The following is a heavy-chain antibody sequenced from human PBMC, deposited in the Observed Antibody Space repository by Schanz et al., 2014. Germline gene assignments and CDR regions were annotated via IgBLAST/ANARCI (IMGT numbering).Heavy chain of an antibody. Sequence: QVQLVQSGAEVKKPGASVKVSCKASGYTFTSYGISWVRQAPGQGLEWMGWISAYNGNTKYPQKLQGRVTITRDTSASTAYMELRSLRSDDTAVYYCAKAEYDILTDSYSRLDPWGQGTLVTVSS. J-gene: IGHJ5*02. CDR1: GYTFTSYG. D-gene: IGHD3-9*01. V-gene: IGHV1-18*01. CDR3: AKAEYDILTDSYSRLDP. CDR2: ISAYNGNT.